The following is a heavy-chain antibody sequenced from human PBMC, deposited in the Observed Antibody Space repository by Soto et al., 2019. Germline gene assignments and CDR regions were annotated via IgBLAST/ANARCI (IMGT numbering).Heavy chain of an antibody. CDR1: GYDFTSHY. J-gene: IGHJ4*02. D-gene: IGHD3-9*01. V-gene: IGHV1-69*08. CDR2: IIPLLGTT. Sequence: SVKVSCKASGYDFTSHYMHWVRQAPGQGLEWMGRIIPLLGTTNYTQKFQGRLTITADKSTSTAYMELSSLRSEDTAVYYCATRLLLTGYYHFDYWGQGALVTVSS. CDR3: ATRLLLTGYYHFDY.